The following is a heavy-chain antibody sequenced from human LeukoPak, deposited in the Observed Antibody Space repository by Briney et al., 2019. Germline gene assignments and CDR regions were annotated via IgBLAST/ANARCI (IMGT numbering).Heavy chain of an antibody. D-gene: IGHD3-10*01. CDR1: SASITSSNY. J-gene: IGHJ4*02. CDR2: INHSGTT. V-gene: IGHV4-4*02. Sequence: SETLSLTCAVSSASITSSNYWSWVRQPPGKGLEWIGEINHSGTTNYNPSLRSRVTMSVDTSKNQFSLKVSSVTAADTAVYYCARETVRGAHDYWGQGTLVTVSP. CDR3: ARETVRGAHDY.